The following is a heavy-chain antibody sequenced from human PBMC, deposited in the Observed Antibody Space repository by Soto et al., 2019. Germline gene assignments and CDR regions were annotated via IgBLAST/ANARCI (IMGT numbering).Heavy chain of an antibody. CDR3: ARYDYNAYYFDY. CDR2: INPSGGST. D-gene: IGHD4-4*01. CDR1: GYTFSTYY. V-gene: IGHV1-46*01. Sequence: GASVKVSCKASGYTFSTYYMHWVRQAPGQGYEWMGIINPSGGSTTYAQKFQGRVTMTRDTSTTTVYMELSSLKSEDTAVYYCARYDYNAYYFDYWGQGTLVTVSS. J-gene: IGHJ4*02.